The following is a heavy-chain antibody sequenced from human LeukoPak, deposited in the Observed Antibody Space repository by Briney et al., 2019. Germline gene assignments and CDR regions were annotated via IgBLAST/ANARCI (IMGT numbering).Heavy chain of an antibody. CDR1: GGSFSGYY. Sequence: KPSETLSPTCAVYGGSFSGYYWSWIRQPPGKGLEWIGEINHSGSTSYNPSLKSRVTISVDTSKNQFSLKVTSVTAADTAVYYCARLPTGFPNWFDPWGQGTLVTVSS. V-gene: IGHV4-34*01. J-gene: IGHJ5*02. CDR3: ARLPTGFPNWFDP. CDR2: INHSGST. D-gene: IGHD4-17*01.